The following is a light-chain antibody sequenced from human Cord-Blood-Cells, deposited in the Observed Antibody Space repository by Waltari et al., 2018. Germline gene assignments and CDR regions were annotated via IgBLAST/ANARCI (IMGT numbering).Light chain of an antibody. CDR2: EGS. V-gene: IGLV2-23*01. J-gene: IGLJ3*02. CDR1: TSDVGGYNL. CDR3: CSYAGSSTWV. Sequence: QSALTQPASGSGSPGQSITISCTGTTSDVGGYNLVPWYQQHPGKAPNLTIYEGSKRPSGVSNRFSGSKSGNTASLTISGLQAEDEADYYCCSYAGSSTWVFGGGTKLTVL.